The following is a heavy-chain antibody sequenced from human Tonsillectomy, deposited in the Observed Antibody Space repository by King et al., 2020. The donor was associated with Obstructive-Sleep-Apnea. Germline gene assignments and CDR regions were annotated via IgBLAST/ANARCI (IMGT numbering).Heavy chain of an antibody. V-gene: IGHV5-10-1*03. CDR3: ARRGDSSADDRVRYDE. J-gene: IGHJ4*02. Sequence: QLVQSGAEVKKPGESLRISCKGSGYSFTSYWISWVRQMPGKGLEWMGRIDPSDSYTDYSPSFQGHVTMSVDKSISTAYLRWSSLKASDSAMYYCARRGDSSADDRVRYDEWGQGTLVTASS. CDR1: GYSFTSYW. CDR2: IDPSDSYT. D-gene: IGHD3-22*01.